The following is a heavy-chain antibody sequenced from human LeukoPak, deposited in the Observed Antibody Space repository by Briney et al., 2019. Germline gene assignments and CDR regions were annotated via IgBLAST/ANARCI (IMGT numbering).Heavy chain of an antibody. CDR1: GFTFSSYA. D-gene: IGHD6-19*01. CDR2: ISGSGGST. CDR3: AKCPQLGQQWLLASFDY. Sequence: GGSLRLSCAASGFTFSSYAMSWVRQAPGKGLEWVSAISGSGGSTYYADSVKGRFTISRDNSKNTLYLQMNSLRAEDTAVYYCAKCPQLGQQWLLASFDYWGQGTLVTVSS. J-gene: IGHJ4*02. V-gene: IGHV3-23*01.